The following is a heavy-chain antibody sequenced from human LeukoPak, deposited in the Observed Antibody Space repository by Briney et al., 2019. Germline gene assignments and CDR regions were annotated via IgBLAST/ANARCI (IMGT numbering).Heavy chain of an antibody. CDR1: GFTFSTCS. CDR3: ARGVQYYYDSSGYYYVDDY. V-gene: IGHV3-21*04. D-gene: IGHD3-22*01. Sequence: PGGSLRLSCTTSGFTFSTCSMNWVRQAPGKGLEWVSSISSSSSYIYYADSVKGRFTISRDNSKNTLYLQMNSLRAEDTAVYYCARGVQYYYDSSGYYYVDDYWGQGTLVTVSS. J-gene: IGHJ4*02. CDR2: ISSSSSYI.